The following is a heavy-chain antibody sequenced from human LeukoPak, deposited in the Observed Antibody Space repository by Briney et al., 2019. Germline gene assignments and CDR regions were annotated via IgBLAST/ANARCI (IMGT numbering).Heavy chain of an antibody. CDR2: FDPEDGET. D-gene: IGHD5-24*01. J-gene: IGHJ5*02. Sequence: ASVKVSCKVSGYTLTELSMHWVRQALGKGLEWMGGFDPEDGETIYAQKFQGRVTMTEDTSTDTAYMELSSLRSEDTAVYYCATSGYTSGWFDPWGQGTLVTVSS. V-gene: IGHV1-24*01. CDR1: GYTLTELS. CDR3: ATSGYTSGWFDP.